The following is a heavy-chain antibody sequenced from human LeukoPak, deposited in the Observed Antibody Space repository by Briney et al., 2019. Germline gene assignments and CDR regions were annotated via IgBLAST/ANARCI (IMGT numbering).Heavy chain of an antibody. V-gene: IGHV4-4*07. CDR2: IYTSGST. CDR1: GGSISSYH. J-gene: IGHJ4*02. Sequence: PSETLSLTCTVSGGSISSYHWSWIRQPAGKGLEWIGRIYTSGSTNYNPSLKSRVTMSVDTSKNQFSLKLSSVTAADTAVYYCARGRGYCGGDCYADYWGQGTLVTVSS. D-gene: IGHD2-21*01. CDR3: ARGRGYCGGDCYADY.